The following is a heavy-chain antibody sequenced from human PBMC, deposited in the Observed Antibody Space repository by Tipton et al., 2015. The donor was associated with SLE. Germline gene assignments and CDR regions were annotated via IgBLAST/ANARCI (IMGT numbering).Heavy chain of an antibody. CDR3: ARGRGGKPLDY. CDR1: GGSIGGSTYY. J-gene: IGHJ4*02. CDR2: IYYTGTT. Sequence: TLSLTCTVSGGSIGGSTYYWGWIRQPPGKGLEWIGSIYYTGTTYYSPSLKSRVTLSVDTSKNQFSLKLSSVIAADTAVYYCARGRGGKPLDYWGQGTLVTVSS. V-gene: IGHV4-39*07. D-gene: IGHD4-23*01.